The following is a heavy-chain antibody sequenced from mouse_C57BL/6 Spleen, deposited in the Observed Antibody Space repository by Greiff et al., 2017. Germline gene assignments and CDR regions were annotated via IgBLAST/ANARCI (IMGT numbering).Heavy chain of an antibody. D-gene: IGHD1-1*01. CDR1: GYTFTDYD. V-gene: IGHV1-15*01. CDR2: IDPETGGT. Sequence: QVQLQQSGAELVRPGASVTLSCKASGYTFTDYDMHWVKQTPVHGLEWIGAIDPETGGTAYNQTFKGKAILTADKSSSTAYMELRSLTSEDSAIYYCSGVYGGSPFGYWGQGTTLTVSS. J-gene: IGHJ2*01. CDR3: SGVYGGSPFGY.